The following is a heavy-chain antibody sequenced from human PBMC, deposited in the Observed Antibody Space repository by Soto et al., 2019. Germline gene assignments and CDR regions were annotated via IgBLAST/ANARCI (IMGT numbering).Heavy chain of an antibody. CDR3: ARDKTTVTTSHFDY. CDR2: IWYDGSNK. Sequence: GGSLRLSCAASGFTFSSYGMHWVRQAPGKGLEWVAVIWYDGSNKYYADSVKGRFTISRDNSKNTLYLQMNSLRAEDTAVYYCARDKTTVTTSHFDYWGQGTLVTVSS. V-gene: IGHV3-33*01. D-gene: IGHD4-4*01. J-gene: IGHJ4*02. CDR1: GFTFSSYG.